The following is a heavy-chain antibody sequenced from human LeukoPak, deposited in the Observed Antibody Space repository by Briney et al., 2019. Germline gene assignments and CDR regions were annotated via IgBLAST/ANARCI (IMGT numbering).Heavy chain of an antibody. Sequence: ASVKVSCKASGGTFSSYAISWVRQAPGQGLEWMGGIIPIFGTANYAQKFQGRLTITADESTRTAYMELSSLRSEDTAVYYCARADNYGDSFDYWGQGTLVTVSS. V-gene: IGHV1-69*01. J-gene: IGHJ4*02. D-gene: IGHD4-17*01. CDR3: ARADNYGDSFDY. CDR1: GGTFSSYA. CDR2: IIPIFGTA.